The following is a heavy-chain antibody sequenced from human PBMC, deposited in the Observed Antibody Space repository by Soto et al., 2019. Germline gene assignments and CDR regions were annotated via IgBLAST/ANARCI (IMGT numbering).Heavy chain of an antibody. D-gene: IGHD6-13*01. CDR3: ARTPTRGSSVGHFDY. CDR1: GGSISSYY. V-gene: IGHV4-4*07. J-gene: IGHJ4*02. CDR2: IYTSGST. Sequence: KPSETLSLTCTVSGGSISSYYWSWIRQPAGKGLEWIGRIYTSGSTNYNPSLKSRVTMSVDTSKNQFSLKLSSVTAADTAVYYCARTPTRGSSVGHFDYWGQGTLVTVSS.